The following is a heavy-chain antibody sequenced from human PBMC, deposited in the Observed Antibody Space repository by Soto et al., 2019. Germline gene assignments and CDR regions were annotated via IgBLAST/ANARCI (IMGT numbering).Heavy chain of an antibody. J-gene: IGHJ4*02. CDR3: AGDILTGYFDY. CDR2: IYYSGST. Sequence: PSETLYLTCTVSGGSISSYYWSWIRQPPGKGLEWIGYIYYSGSTNYNPSLKSRVTISVDTSKNQFSLKLSSVTAADTAVYYCAGDILTGYFDYWGQGTLVTVSS. CDR1: GGSISSYY. D-gene: IGHD3-9*01. V-gene: IGHV4-59*01.